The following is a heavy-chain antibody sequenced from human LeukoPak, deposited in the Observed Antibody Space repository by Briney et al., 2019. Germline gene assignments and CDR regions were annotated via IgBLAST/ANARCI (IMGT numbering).Heavy chain of an antibody. CDR3: ARQAPGTGDGDY. J-gene: IGHJ4*02. Sequence: PSETLSHTCTVSGVSIRSSSYYWGWIRQPPGKGLEWIGSIYYSGSTYYNPSLESRVTISVDTSKNQFSLKLSSVTAADTALYYCARQAPGTGDGDYWGQGTLVTVSS. CDR1: GVSIRSSSYY. CDR2: IYYSGST. V-gene: IGHV4-39*01. D-gene: IGHD7-27*01.